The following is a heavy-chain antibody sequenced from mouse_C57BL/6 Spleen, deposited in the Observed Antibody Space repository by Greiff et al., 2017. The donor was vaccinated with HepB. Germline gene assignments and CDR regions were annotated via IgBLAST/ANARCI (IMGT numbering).Heavy chain of an antibody. CDR1: GFTFSSYA. J-gene: IGHJ2*01. CDR3: ARGSNYVYYFDY. Sequence: EVMLVESGGGLVKPGGSLKLSCAASGFTFSSYAMSWVRQTPEKRLEWVATISDGGSYTYYPDNVKGRFTISRDNAKNNLYLQMSHLKSEDTAMYYCARGSNYVYYFDYWGQGTTLTVSS. V-gene: IGHV5-4*03. CDR2: ISDGGSYT. D-gene: IGHD2-5*01.